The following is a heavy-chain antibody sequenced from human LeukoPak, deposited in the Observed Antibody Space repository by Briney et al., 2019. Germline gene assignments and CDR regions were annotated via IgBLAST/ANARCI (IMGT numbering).Heavy chain of an antibody. J-gene: IGHJ4*02. CDR3: AKDVGKWESLHFFDY. CDR1: GFTVSSNY. CDR2: IYRGGST. V-gene: IGHV3-53*01. D-gene: IGHD1-26*01. Sequence: PGGSLRLSCAASGFTVSSNYMSWVRQAPGKGLEWVSVIYRGGSTYYADSVKGRFTISRDNSKNMLYVQMNSLRGDDTAVYYCAKDVGKWESLHFFDYWGQGTLVTVSS.